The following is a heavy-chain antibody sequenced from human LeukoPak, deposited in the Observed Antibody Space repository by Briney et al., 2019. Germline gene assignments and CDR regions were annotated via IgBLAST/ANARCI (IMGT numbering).Heavy chain of an antibody. D-gene: IGHD2-21*02. J-gene: IGHJ4*02. CDR1: GGSISSYY. CDR3: ARGSGDCGGDCFIDY. Sequence: PSETLSLTCTVSGGSISSYYRSWIRQPPGKGLEWIGYIYYSGSTNYNPSLKSRVTISVDTSKNQFSLKLSSVTAADTAVYYCARGSGDCGGDCFIDYWGQGTLVTVSS. CDR2: IYYSGST. V-gene: IGHV4-59*01.